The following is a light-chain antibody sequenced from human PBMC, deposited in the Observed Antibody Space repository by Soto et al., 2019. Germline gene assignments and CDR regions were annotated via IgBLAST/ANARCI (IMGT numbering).Light chain of an antibody. V-gene: IGKV3-20*01. J-gene: IGKJ3*01. CDR1: QSVSSSY. Sequence: EIVLTQSPGTLSLSPGERATLSCRASQSVSSSYLAWYQQKPGQAPRLLIYGASSRATGIPDRFSGSGSGTDFTLIISRLEPEDFAVYYCQQYGSSSLVTFGPGTKVDIK. CDR3: QQYGSSSLVT. CDR2: GAS.